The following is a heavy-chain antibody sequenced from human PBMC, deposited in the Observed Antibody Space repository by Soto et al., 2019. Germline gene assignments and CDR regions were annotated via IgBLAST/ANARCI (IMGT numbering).Heavy chain of an antibody. V-gene: IGHV3-23*01. D-gene: IGHD2-2*01. CDR1: GFSFNRYS. J-gene: IGHJ6*02. CDR2: IGESGTPT. Sequence: GGSLRLSFAPSGFSFNRYSMSWVRQAPAKGLEWVSLIGESGTPTYYADSVKGRFTISRDNSGNTLFLEMYSLRAEDTAVYYCARYIPGVRYYGMDVWGQGTTVTVSS. CDR3: ARYIPGVRYYGMDV.